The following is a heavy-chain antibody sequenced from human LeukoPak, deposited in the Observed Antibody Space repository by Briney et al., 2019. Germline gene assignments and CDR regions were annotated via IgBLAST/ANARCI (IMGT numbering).Heavy chain of an antibody. V-gene: IGHV3-23*01. CDR3: AKDGDSSGYYREYFQH. Sequence: GGSLRLSCAASGFPLRSYAMSWVRQAPGKGLEWVSAISGGGGSTYYADSVKGRFTISRDNSKNTLYLQMNSLRGEDTAVYYCAKDGDSSGYYREYFQHWGQGTLVTVSS. CDR1: GFPLRSYA. J-gene: IGHJ1*01. CDR2: ISGGGGST. D-gene: IGHD3-22*01.